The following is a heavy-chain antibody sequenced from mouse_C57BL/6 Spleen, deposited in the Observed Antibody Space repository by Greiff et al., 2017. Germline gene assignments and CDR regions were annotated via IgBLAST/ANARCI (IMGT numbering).Heavy chain of an antibody. CDR1: GFNIKDDY. J-gene: IGHJ3*01. CDR2: IDPENGDT. V-gene: IGHV14-4*01. D-gene: IGHD1-1*01. CDR3: TTGGSSYEAY. Sequence: VQLQQSGAELVRPGASVKLSCTASGFNIKDDYMHWVKQRPEQGLEWIGWIDPENGDTEYASKFQGKATITADTSSTTAYLQLSSLTSEDTAVYYCTTGGSSYEAYWGQGTLVTVPA.